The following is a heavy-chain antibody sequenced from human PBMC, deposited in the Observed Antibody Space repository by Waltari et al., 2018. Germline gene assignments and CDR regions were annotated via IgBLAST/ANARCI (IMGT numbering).Heavy chain of an antibody. CDR2: ISYGGSNK. CDR1: GFTFSSYA. V-gene: IGHV3-30*01. CDR3: ARAGTTIEGAFDI. J-gene: IGHJ3*02. Sequence: QVQLVESGGGVVQPGRSLRLSCAASGFTFSSYAMHWVRQAPGKGLEWVAVISYGGSNKYYADSVKGRFTISRDNSKNTLYLQMNSLRAEDTAVYYCARAGTTIEGAFDIWGQGTMVTVSS. D-gene: IGHD3-22*01.